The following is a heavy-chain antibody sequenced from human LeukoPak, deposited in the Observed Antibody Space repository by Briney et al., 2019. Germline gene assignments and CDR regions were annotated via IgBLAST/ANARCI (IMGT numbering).Heavy chain of an antibody. CDR3: ARSASGSYYYYYGMDV. J-gene: IGHJ6*02. CDR2: MNPNSGNT. D-gene: IGHD1-26*01. Sequence: ASVKVSCKASGYTFTGYYMHWVRQAPGQGLEWMGWMNPNSGNTGYAQKFQGRVTMTRNTSISTAYMELSSLRSEDTAVYYCARSASGSYYYYYGMDVWGQGTTVTVSS. V-gene: IGHV1-8*02. CDR1: GYTFTGYY.